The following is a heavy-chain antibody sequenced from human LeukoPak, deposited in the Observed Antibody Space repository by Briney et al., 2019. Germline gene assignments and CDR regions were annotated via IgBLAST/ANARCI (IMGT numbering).Heavy chain of an antibody. D-gene: IGHD3-3*01. CDR1: GYTFTSYY. CDR2: INPNSGGT. Sequence: ASVKVSCKASGYTFTSYYMHWVRQAPGQGLEWMGWINPNSGGTNYAQEFQGRVTMTRDTSISTAYMELSRLRSDDTAVYYCARDPGRFLADFDYWGQGTLVTVSS. V-gene: IGHV1-2*02. CDR3: ARDPGRFLADFDY. J-gene: IGHJ4*02.